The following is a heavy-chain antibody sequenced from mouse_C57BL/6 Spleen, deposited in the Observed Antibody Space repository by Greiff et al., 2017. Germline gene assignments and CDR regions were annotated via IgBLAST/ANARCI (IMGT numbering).Heavy chain of an antibody. V-gene: IGHV1-53*01. J-gene: IGHJ3*01. CDR1: GYTFTSYW. D-gene: IGHD1-1*01. CDR3: DSDEGVVGRAY. Sequence: VQLQQPGTDLVKPGASLKLSCEASGYTFTSYWMHWVKQGPGQGLEWVGYINPSTGGTNYTEQVKSRATLTVDTSPSTAYTRLSSLTSEDSAVYNCDSDEGVVGRAYWGQGTLVTVSA. CDR2: INPSTGGT.